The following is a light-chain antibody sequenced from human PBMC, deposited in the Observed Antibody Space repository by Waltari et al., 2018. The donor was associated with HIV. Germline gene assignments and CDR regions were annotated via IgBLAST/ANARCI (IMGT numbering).Light chain of an antibody. J-gene: IGLJ1*01. CDR1: GSNIRSNY. V-gene: IGLV1-44*01. CDR2: NDE. CDR3: AAWDDTLKVYV. Sequence: QSVLAQPPSVSGAPGQRVTIPCSGSGSNIRSNYVTWYQQPPVTAPRVLIYNDEQRPSGVPARFSGSKAGTTASLAISGLQSEDEADYYCAAWDDTLKVYVFGTGTKVTVL.